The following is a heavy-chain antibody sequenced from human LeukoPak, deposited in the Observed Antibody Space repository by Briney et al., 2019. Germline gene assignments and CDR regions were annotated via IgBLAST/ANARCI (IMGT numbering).Heavy chain of an antibody. Sequence: ASVNVSCKASGYTFTSYGISWVRQAPGQGLEWMGWISAYNGNTNYAQKLQGRVTMTTDTSTSTAYMELRSLRSDDTAVYYCARTHIVGATNWFDPWGQGTLVTVSS. CDR3: ARTHIVGATNWFDP. V-gene: IGHV1-18*01. CDR1: GYTFTSYG. CDR2: ISAYNGNT. D-gene: IGHD1-26*01. J-gene: IGHJ5*02.